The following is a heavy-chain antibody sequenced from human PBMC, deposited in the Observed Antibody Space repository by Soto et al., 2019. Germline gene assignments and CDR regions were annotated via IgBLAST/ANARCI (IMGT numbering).Heavy chain of an antibody. V-gene: IGHV4-59*02. D-gene: IGHD3-16*01. Sequence: SETLSLTCTVSGASVNDYYWNWVRQPLGKGLEWIGFIHDNPSLQIRVTMSVDVSQKQFSLRLTSVTAADTAIYYCARWGHPAVTSFDXWGQVTTVTVS. CDR2: IH. CDR1: GASVNDYY. CDR3: ARWGHPAVTSFDX. J-gene: IGHJ3*02.